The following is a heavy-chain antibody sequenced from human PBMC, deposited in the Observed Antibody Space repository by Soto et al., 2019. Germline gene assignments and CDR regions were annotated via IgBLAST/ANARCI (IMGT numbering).Heavy chain of an antibody. CDR2: ISYDGSNR. D-gene: IGHD6-13*01. Sequence: QVQLVESGGGEVQPGRSLRLSCVASGFNFSSFPMHWVRQAPGKGLEWMAVISYDGSNRYYADSVKGRFTISRDNSKNMLYLQMNSLRVEDTAVYYCARETAAWRDFDYWGQGNLVTVSS. J-gene: IGHJ4*02. CDR3: ARETAAWRDFDY. V-gene: IGHV3-30-3*01. CDR1: GFNFSSFP.